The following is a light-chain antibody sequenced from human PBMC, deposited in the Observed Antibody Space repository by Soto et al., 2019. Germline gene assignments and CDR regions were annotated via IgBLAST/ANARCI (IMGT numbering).Light chain of an antibody. Sequence: EIVFTQSPATLSLSPGERATLSCWAGQSVSSYLAWYPHKLGQAPRLLIYDASNRETGIPARFSGSGSGTEFTLTISSLEPEDFEVYDCQQRSNWTWTFGQGTKVDNK. V-gene: IGKV3-11*01. CDR2: DAS. CDR3: QQRSNWTWT. CDR1: QSVSSY. J-gene: IGKJ1*01.